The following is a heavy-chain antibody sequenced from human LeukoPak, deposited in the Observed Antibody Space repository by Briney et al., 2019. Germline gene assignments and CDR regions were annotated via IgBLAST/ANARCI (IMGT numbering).Heavy chain of an antibody. CDR3: AASAYYYDSSGYYYRNWFDP. V-gene: IGHV1-24*01. CDR2: FDPEDGGT. J-gene: IGHJ5*02. CDR1: GYTLTELS. D-gene: IGHD3-22*01. Sequence: GASVKVPCKVSGYTLTELSMHWVRQAPGKGLEWMGGFDPEDGGTIYAQKFQGRVTMTEDTSTDTAYMELSSLRSEDTAVYYCAASAYYYDSSGYYYRNWFDPWGQGTLVTVSS.